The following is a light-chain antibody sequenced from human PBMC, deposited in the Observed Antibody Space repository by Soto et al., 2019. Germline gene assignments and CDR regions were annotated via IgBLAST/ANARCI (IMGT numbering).Light chain of an antibody. V-gene: IGKV4-1*01. Sequence: DIVMTQSPDSLAVSLGERATINCKSSQSVLYSSNNKNYLAWYQQKPGQRPKLLIYWASTRESGVPDRFSGSGSGTDFTLTISSLQAEDVAVYYCQQYYSTLLFTFGPGTKVDIK. CDR1: QSVLYSSNNKNY. J-gene: IGKJ3*01. CDR2: WAS. CDR3: QQYYSTLLFT.